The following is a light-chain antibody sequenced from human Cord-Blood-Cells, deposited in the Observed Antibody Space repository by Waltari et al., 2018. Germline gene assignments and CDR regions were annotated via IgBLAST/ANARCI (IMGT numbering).Light chain of an antibody. J-gene: IGLJ2*01. CDR1: KLGDKY. Sequence: SYELTQPPSVSVSPAQAASITCSGEKLGDKYSCWYQHKPGQSPVLVIYQGSKRPSGIPERFSGSNSGNTATLTISGTQGMDEADYYCQAWDSSTVVFGGGTKLTVL. CDR3: QAWDSSTVV. V-gene: IGLV3-1*01. CDR2: QGS.